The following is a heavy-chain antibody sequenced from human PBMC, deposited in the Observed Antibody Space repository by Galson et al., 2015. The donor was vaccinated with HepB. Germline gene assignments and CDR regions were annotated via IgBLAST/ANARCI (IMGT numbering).Heavy chain of an antibody. CDR1: GDSVSRHSPA. J-gene: IGHJ3*02. D-gene: IGHD2-8*01. V-gene: IGHV6-1*01. CDR3: ARDPQSCTNGVCYTSAFDI. CDR2: TYYRSKWFN. Sequence: CAISGDSVSRHSPAWNWIRQSQSRGLGWLGRTYYRSKWFNNYAMSVKSRIIINPGTSKNQFSLQLSSVTPEDTAVYYCARDPQSCTNGVCYTSAFDIWGQGTMVTVSS.